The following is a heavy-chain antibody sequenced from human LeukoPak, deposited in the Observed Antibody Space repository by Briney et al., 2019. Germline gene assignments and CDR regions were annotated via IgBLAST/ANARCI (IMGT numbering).Heavy chain of an antibody. CDR1: GFSVSTKY. D-gene: IGHD3-10*01. Sequence: GGSLRLSCAASGFSVSTKYMNWVRQAPGKGLQWVSIIYSGADTYYADSVKGRFTISRDTSKNTLFLHMNNLRVEDTAVYFCARVGDHYHWYLDLWGRGTLVGVSS. V-gene: IGHV3-53*01. CDR3: ARVGDHYHWYLDL. CDR2: IYSGADT. J-gene: IGHJ2*01.